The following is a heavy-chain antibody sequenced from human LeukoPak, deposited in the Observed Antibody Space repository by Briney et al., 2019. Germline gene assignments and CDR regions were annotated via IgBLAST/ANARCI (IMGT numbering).Heavy chain of an antibody. CDR2: INTNTGNP. Sequence: GASVKVSCKASGYTFTSYGLDWVRQAPGQGLEWMGWINTNTGNPTYAQGLTGRLVFSLDTSVSTAYLQISSLEAEDTAVYYCARDESFHDSSGHHTYFGHWGQGTQVTVSS. J-gene: IGHJ5*02. CDR1: GYTFTSYG. D-gene: IGHD3-22*01. CDR3: ARDESFHDSSGHHTYFGH. V-gene: IGHV7-4-1*02.